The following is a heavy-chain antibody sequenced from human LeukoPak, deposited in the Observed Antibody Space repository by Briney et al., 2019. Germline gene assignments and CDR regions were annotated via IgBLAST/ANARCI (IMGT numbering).Heavy chain of an antibody. Sequence: GGSLRLSCAASGFTFSSYAMSWVRQAPGKGLEWVSAIGGSGGSTYYADSVKGRFTISRDNSKNTLYLQMNGLRAEDTAVYYCAKERNIVVVVAATNWGQGTPVTVSS. V-gene: IGHV3-23*01. J-gene: IGHJ4*02. CDR1: GFTFSSYA. CDR3: AKERNIVVVVAATN. CDR2: IGGSGGST. D-gene: IGHD2-15*01.